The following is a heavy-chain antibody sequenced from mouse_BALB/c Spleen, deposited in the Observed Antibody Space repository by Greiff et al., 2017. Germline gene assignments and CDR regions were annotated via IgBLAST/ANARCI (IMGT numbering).Heavy chain of an antibody. CDR2: IYPGDGST. CDR3: ARPNYGNYNY. D-gene: IGHD2-1*01. J-gene: IGHJ2*01. V-gene: IGHV1S56*01. CDR1: GYTFTSYY. Sequence: VQLQQSGPELVKPGASVRISCKASGYTFTSYYIHWVKQRPGQGLEWIGWIYPGDGSTKYNEKFKGKTTLTADKSSSTAYMLLSSLTSEDSAIYFCARPNYGNYNYWGQGTTLTVSS.